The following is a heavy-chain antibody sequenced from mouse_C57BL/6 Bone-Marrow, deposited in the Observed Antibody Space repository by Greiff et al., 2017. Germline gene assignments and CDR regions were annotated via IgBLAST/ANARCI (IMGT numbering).Heavy chain of an antibody. CDR3: ARPTGSRDFDY. D-gene: IGHD1-1*01. CDR1: GYTFTSYG. CDR2: IYPRSGNT. J-gene: IGHJ2*01. V-gene: IGHV1-81*01. Sequence: QIQLQQSGAELARPGASVKLSCKASGYTFTSYGISWVKQRTGQGLEWIGEIYPRSGNTYYNEKFKGKATLTADKSSSTAYMELRSLTSEDSAVYFCARPTGSRDFDYWGQGTTLTVSS.